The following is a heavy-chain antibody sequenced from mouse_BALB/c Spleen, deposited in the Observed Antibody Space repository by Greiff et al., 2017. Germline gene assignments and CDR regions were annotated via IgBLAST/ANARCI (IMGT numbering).Heavy chain of an antibody. Sequence: QVQLQQSGPGLVAPSQSLSITCTVSGFSLTGYGVNWVRQPPGKGLEWLGMIWGDGSTDYNSALKSRLSISKDNSKSQVFLKMNSLQTDDTARYYCARHNRGYYYAMDYWGQGTSVTVSS. D-gene: IGHD2-2*01. CDR3: ARHNRGYYYAMDY. CDR1: GFSLTGYG. V-gene: IGHV2-6-7*01. CDR2: IWGDGST. J-gene: IGHJ4*01.